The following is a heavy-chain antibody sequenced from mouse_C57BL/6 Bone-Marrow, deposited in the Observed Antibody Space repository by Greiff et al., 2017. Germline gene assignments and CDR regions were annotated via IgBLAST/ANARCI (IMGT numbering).Heavy chain of an antibody. D-gene: IGHD1-1*01. CDR1: GFTFSSYG. CDR2: ISSGGSYT. V-gene: IGHV5-6*01. Sequence: EVKLVESGGDLVKPGGSLKLSCAASGFTFSSYGMSWVRQTPDKRLEWVATISSGGSYTYYPDSVKGRFTISRDKAKNTLYLQMSSLKSEDTAMYYCARSPFITAVVADYWGQGTTLTVSS. CDR3: ARSPFITAVVADY. J-gene: IGHJ2*01.